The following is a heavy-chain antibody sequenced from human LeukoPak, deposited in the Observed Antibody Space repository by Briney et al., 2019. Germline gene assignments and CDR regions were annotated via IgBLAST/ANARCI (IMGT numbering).Heavy chain of an antibody. V-gene: IGHV3-23*01. CDR2: ISGSGGSK. Sequence: GGSLRLSCAASGFTFSRYAMSWVRQAPGKGLEWVSSISGSGGSKYFADSVTGRFTISRDISMNTLYLQMNSLRAEDTAVYYCAKAGGFCSGTSCPTDSWGQGTLVTVSS. CDR1: GFTFSRYA. J-gene: IGHJ4*02. CDR3: AKAGGFCSGTSCPTDS. D-gene: IGHD2-2*01.